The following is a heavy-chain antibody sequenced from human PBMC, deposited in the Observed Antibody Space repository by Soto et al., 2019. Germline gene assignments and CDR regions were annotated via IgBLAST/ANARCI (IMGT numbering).Heavy chain of an antibody. J-gene: IGHJ3*02. CDR2: IYPGDSDT. V-gene: IGHV5-51*01. Sequence: PGESLKIACKGSGYSFTSYWIGWVRQMPGKGLEWMGIIYPGDSDTRYSPSFQGQVTISADKSISPAYLQWSSLKASDTAMYYCASRRAYNWNVIDAFDIWGQGTMVTVSS. CDR1: GYSFTSYW. CDR3: ASRRAYNWNVIDAFDI. D-gene: IGHD1-1*01.